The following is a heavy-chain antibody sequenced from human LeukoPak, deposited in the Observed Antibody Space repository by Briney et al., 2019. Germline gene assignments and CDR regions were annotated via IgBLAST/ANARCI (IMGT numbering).Heavy chain of an antibody. J-gene: IGHJ5*02. V-gene: IGHV1-18*01. CDR2: ISAYNGNT. Sequence: ASVKVSCKASGYTFTSYGISWVRQAPGQGLEWMGWISAYNGNTKYEQKLQGRVTMTTDTSTSTDYMELRSLRSDDTAVYYCARTRGVHLTGTTGDNWLDPWGQGTLVTVSS. CDR3: ARTRGVHLTGTTGDNWLDP. CDR1: GYTFTSYG. D-gene: IGHD1-1*01.